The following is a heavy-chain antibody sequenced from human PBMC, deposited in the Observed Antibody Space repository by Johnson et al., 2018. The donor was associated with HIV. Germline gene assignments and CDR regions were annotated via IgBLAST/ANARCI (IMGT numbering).Heavy chain of an antibody. J-gene: IGHJ3*02. Sequence: VQVVESGGGVVQPGRSLRLSCAASGFTFSSYAMHWVRQAPGKGLEWVAVISYDGSNKYYADSVKGRFTISRDTSKNTLYLQMNSLRAEDTAVYYCARDRGFGGPGSPGAFDIWGQGTMVTVSS. CDR3: ARDRGFGGPGSPGAFDI. V-gene: IGHV3-30-3*01. CDR1: GFTFSSYA. D-gene: IGHD3-10*01. CDR2: ISYDGSNK.